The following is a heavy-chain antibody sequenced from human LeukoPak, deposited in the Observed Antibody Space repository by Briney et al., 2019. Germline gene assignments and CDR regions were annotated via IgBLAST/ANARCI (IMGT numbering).Heavy chain of an antibody. CDR2: IIPIFGTA. V-gene: IGHV1-69*06. Sequence: PRASVKVSCKASGGTFSSYAISWVRQAPGQGLEWMGGIIPIFGTANYAQKFQGRVTITADKSTSTAYTELSSLRSEDTAVYYCARNSQSPPIVVVPAAVYYYYGMDVWGKGTTVTVSS. D-gene: IGHD2-2*01. CDR3: ARNSQSPPIVVVPAAVYYYYGMDV. J-gene: IGHJ6*04. CDR1: GGTFSSYA.